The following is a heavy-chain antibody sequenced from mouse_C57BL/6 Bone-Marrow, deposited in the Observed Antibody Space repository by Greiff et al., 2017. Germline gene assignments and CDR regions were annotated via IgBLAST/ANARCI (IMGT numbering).Heavy chain of an antibody. Sequence: VQLQQPGTELVKPGASVKLSCKASGYNFNSYWMHWVKQRPGQGLEWIGKINPSNGGTNYNEKFKSKATLTVDNSSSTAYMQLSSLTSDDSAYYYCAGMNYYGSFDYWGQGTTLTVSS. CDR2: INPSNGGT. CDR1: GYNFNSYW. J-gene: IGHJ2*01. CDR3: AGMNYYGSFDY. V-gene: IGHV1-53*01. D-gene: IGHD1-1*01.